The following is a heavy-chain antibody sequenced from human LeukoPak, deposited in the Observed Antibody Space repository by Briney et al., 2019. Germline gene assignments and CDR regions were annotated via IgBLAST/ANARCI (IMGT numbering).Heavy chain of an antibody. J-gene: IGHJ6*04. Sequence: GGSLGLSCAAAGFTLSSYCMHRVRQGPGKGLGGVAGIWDDGSNKYYADSVKGRFTISRDNSKNTLYLRMNSLRAEDTAVYYCAREYYYGSGSYDYYYGMDVWGKGTTVTVSS. D-gene: IGHD3-10*01. CDR2: IWDDGSNK. CDR3: AREYYYGSGSYDYYYGMDV. V-gene: IGHV3-33*01. CDR1: GFTLSSYC.